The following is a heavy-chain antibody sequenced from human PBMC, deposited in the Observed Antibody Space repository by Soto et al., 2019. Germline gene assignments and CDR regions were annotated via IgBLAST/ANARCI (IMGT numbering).Heavy chain of an antibody. CDR1: GGSISSYY. CDR3: ARAGGDYDYIWGSYRTQPNAFDI. CDR2: IYYSGST. Sequence: SETLSLTCTVSGGSISSYYWSWIRQPPGKGLEWIGYIYYSGSTNYNPSLKSRVTISVDTSKNQFSLKLSSVTAADTAVYYCARAGGDYDYIWGSYRTQPNAFDIWGQGTMVTVSS. D-gene: IGHD3-16*02. J-gene: IGHJ3*02. V-gene: IGHV4-59*01.